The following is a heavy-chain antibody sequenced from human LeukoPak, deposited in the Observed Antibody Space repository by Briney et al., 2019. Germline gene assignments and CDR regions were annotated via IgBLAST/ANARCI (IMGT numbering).Heavy chain of an antibody. CDR1: RHTFTGSY. Sequence: ASVKVSCKASRHTFTGSYMHWVRQAPGQGLEWMGRINPNSGGTNYAQKFHARVTMTRNTSISTAYMELSRLRSDDTAVYYCARDQAGNHIDWWGQGTLVTVSS. D-gene: IGHD1-14*01. J-gene: IGHJ4*02. CDR2: INPNSGGT. CDR3: ARDQAGNHIDW. V-gene: IGHV1-2*06.